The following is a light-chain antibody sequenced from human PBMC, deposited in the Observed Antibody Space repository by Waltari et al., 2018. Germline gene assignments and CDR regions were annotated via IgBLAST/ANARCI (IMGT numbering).Light chain of an antibody. Sequence: DIQMTQSPSSLSASVGDRVTITCRASQNISSYLNWYQQKPGKAHKLLIYAASSLQSGVPSRFSGSGSGTDFTLTISSLQPEDFATYYCQQSYSTPRTFGGGTKVEIK. CDR2: AAS. V-gene: IGKV1-39*01. J-gene: IGKJ4*01. CDR1: QNISSY. CDR3: QQSYSTPRT.